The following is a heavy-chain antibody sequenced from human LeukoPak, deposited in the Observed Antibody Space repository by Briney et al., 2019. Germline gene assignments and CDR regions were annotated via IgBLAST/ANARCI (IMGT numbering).Heavy chain of an antibody. D-gene: IGHD2-15*01. CDR2: ISSSSSYI. Sequence: PGGSLRLSCAASGFTFSSYSMNWVCQAPGKGLEWVSSISSSSSYIYYADSVKGRFTISRDNAKNSLYLQMNSLRAEDTAVYYCARALGYCSGGSCYYAFDIWGQGTMVTVSS. J-gene: IGHJ3*02. V-gene: IGHV3-21*01. CDR1: GFTFSSYS. CDR3: ARALGYCSGGSCYYAFDI.